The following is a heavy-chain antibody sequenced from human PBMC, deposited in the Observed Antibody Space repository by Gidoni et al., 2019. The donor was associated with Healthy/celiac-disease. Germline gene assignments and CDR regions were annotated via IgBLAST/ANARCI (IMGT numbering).Heavy chain of an antibody. CDR3: ASFDYGGNLNWFDP. J-gene: IGHJ5*02. Sequence: QVQLQESGPGLVKPSQTLSLPCTVSGGSISSGSYYWSWIRQPAGKGLEWIGRIYTSGSTNYNPSLKSRVTISVDTSKNQFSLKLSSVTAADTAVYYCASFDYGGNLNWFDPWGQGTLVTVSS. CDR2: IYTSGST. V-gene: IGHV4-61*02. D-gene: IGHD4-17*01. CDR1: GGSISSGSYY.